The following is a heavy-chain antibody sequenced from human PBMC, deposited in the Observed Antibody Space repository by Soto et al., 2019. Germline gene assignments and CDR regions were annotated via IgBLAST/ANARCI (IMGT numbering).Heavy chain of an antibody. Sequence: PGGSLRLSCAASGFTLSSYGMHWVRQAPGKGLEWLAVIWYEGSNKYYADSVKGRFTISRDNSKNTLYLQMNSLRAEDTAVYYCARGGIAVAGPNYYYYYGMDVWGQGTTVTVSS. V-gene: IGHV3-33*01. CDR1: GFTLSSYG. CDR2: IWYEGSNK. D-gene: IGHD6-19*01. J-gene: IGHJ6*02. CDR3: ARGGIAVAGPNYYYYYGMDV.